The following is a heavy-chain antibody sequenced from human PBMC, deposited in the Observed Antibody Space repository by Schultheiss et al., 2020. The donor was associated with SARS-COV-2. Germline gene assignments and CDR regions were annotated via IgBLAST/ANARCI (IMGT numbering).Heavy chain of an antibody. D-gene: IGHD4-11*01. CDR1: GFSLNTPAMR. CDR2: IDWDDGE. V-gene: IGHV2-70*04. CDR3: ARQSDNSDYRGAFDI. Sequence: QTLSLTCTFSGFSLNTPAMRVSWIRQPPGKALEWLARIDWDDGEFYSTSLRTRLTISRDTSKNRVVLSMINMDPVDTATYYCARQSDNSDYRGAFDIWGQGRQVTVSS. J-gene: IGHJ3*02.